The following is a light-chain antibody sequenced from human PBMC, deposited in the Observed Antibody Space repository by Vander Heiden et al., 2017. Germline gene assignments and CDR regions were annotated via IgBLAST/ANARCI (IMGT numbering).Light chain of an antibody. J-gene: IGKJ2*01. CDR3: QQYKNWPYT. Sequence: EIVMTQSPATLSVSTGERATLSCRASQSVSSNLAWSQQKPGQAPRLLIYGASTRATGIPARCSGSGSGTEFTLTISSLQSEDFAVYYCQQYKNWPYTFGQGTKLEIK. CDR2: GAS. CDR1: QSVSSN. V-gene: IGKV3-15*01.